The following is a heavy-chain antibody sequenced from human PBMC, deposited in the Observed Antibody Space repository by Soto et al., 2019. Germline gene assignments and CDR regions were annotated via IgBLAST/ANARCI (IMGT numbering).Heavy chain of an antibody. Sequence: QVQLVQSGAEVKKPGASVQVSCKTSGYTFTSYDINWVRQAPGQGLEWVGWMNTNSDDTRSAQKFRSRLTLTREKSMRAVYMKLSNLRPDDTAVYYCAREWSAAGHFYGMDVWGQGTTVAVSS. D-gene: IGHD6-13*01. CDR3: AREWSAAGHFYGMDV. CDR2: MNTNSDDT. J-gene: IGHJ6*02. CDR1: GYTFTSYD. V-gene: IGHV1-8*01.